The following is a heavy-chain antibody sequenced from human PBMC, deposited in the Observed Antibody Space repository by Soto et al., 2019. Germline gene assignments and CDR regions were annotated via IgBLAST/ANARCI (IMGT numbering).Heavy chain of an antibody. Sequence: SETLSLTCTVSGDSLSRYFWSWIRQPAGKGLEWIGRIYASGDTNYNPSLKSRVTMSVDTSKNQFSLKMRSVTAADTAVYYCAREADAPFGLVILQYGMEVWGQGTTVTVSS. J-gene: IGHJ6*02. D-gene: IGHD3-3*01. CDR3: AREADAPFGLVILQYGMEV. V-gene: IGHV4-4*07. CDR2: IYASGDT. CDR1: GDSLSRYF.